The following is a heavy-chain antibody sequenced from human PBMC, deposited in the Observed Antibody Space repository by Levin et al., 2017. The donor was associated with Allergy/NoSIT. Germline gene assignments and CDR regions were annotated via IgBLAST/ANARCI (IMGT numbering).Heavy chain of an antibody. V-gene: IGHV1-69*10. CDR2: IVPALGQA. J-gene: IGHJ5*02. CDR3: TRSYLAKWFDP. CDR1: GGAFNTYV. D-gene: IGHD3-16*01. Sequence: ASVKVSCKASGGAFNTYVISWVRQAPGQGLEWMGWIVPALGQANYAQKFQSRMTISADESMSTVYMELNRLVSEDTAVYYCTRSYLAKWFDPWGQGTLVTVSS.